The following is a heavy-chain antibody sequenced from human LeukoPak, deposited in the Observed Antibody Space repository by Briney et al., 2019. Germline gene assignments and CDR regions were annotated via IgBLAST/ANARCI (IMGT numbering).Heavy chain of an antibody. Sequence: GGSLRLSCAASGFTFSSSAMSWVRQAPGKGLEWVSTISGSGSGSSTYYADSVKGRFTISRDNSKNTLYLQMNSLRAEDTAVYYCAKVRSRYCSSTSCYKFAFDIWGQGTMVTVSS. V-gene: IGHV3-23*01. J-gene: IGHJ3*02. CDR2: ISGSGSGSST. CDR1: GFTFSSSA. D-gene: IGHD2-2*02. CDR3: AKVRSRYCSSTSCYKFAFDI.